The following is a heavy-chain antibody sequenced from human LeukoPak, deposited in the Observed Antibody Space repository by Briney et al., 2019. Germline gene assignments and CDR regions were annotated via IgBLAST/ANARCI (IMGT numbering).Heavy chain of an antibody. V-gene: IGHV3-33*06. Sequence: PGGSLRLSCAASGFTFSSYGMHWVRQAPGKGLEWVAVIWYDGSNKYYADSVKGRFTISRDNSKNTLYLQMNSLRAEDTAVYYCAKDQGIGDYASTDYWGQGTLVTVSS. CDR3: AKDQGIGDYASTDY. CDR1: GFTFSSYG. CDR2: IWYDGSNK. J-gene: IGHJ4*02. D-gene: IGHD4-17*01.